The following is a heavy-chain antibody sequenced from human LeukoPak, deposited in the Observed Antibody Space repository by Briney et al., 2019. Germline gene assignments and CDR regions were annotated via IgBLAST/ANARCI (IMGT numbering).Heavy chain of an antibody. Sequence: SETLSLTCTVSGGSISSSGYYWGWIRQPPGKGLEWIGSIYSSGNTYYNPSLKSRVTISLNTSKNQFTLKLNSVTAADTAVYYCARDSTIAGIGDFDYWGQGTLVTVSS. J-gene: IGHJ4*02. CDR1: GGSISSSGYY. CDR3: ARDSTIAGIGDFDY. CDR2: IYSSGNT. V-gene: IGHV4-39*06. D-gene: IGHD3-9*01.